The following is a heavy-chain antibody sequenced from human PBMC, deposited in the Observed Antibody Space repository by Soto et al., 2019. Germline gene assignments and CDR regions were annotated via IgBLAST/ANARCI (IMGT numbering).Heavy chain of an antibody. CDR2: IYYSGST. Sequence: QVQLQESGPGLVKPSQTLSLTCTVSGGSISSGGYYWSWIRQHPGKGLEWIGYIYYSGSTYYNPSLKSRVTISVDTSKNQFSLKLSSVTAADTAVYYCARLPLYSSSWYSGWFDPWGQGTLVTVSS. J-gene: IGHJ5*02. CDR1: GGSISSGGYY. D-gene: IGHD6-13*01. CDR3: ARLPLYSSSWYSGWFDP. V-gene: IGHV4-31*03.